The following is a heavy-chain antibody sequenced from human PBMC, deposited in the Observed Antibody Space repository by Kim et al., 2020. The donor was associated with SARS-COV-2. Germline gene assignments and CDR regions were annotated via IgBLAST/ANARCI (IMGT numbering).Heavy chain of an antibody. CDR1: GGSFSGYY. D-gene: IGHD3-16*01. Sequence: SETLSLTCAVYGGSFSGYYWSWIRQPPGKGLEWIGEINHSGSTNYNPSLKSRVTRSVDTSKNQFSLQLSSVTAADTAVYYWARSQSPSKNRRRGGFDIWGRGTRGTVSS. CDR3: ARSQSPSKNRRRGGFDI. V-gene: IGHV4-34*01. CDR2: INHSGST. J-gene: IGHJ3*02.